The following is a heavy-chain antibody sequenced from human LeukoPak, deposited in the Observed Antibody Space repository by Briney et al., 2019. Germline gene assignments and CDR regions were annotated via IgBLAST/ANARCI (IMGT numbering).Heavy chain of an antibody. Sequence: GGSLRLSCAVSGFTFSSNYMSWVRQAQGKGLEWVSLIYSGGNTYYADSVKGRFTISRDNSKNTLYVQMNSLSPEDTAVYYCARGTQQLSPVFDHWGQGTLVTVSS. CDR3: ARGTQQLSPVFDH. J-gene: IGHJ4*02. V-gene: IGHV3-66*01. CDR1: GFTFSSNY. D-gene: IGHD6-13*01. CDR2: IYSGGNT.